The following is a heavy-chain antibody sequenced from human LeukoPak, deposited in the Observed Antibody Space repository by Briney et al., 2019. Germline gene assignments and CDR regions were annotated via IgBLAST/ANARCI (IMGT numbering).Heavy chain of an antibody. Sequence: GGSLRLSCAASGFTFSSYWMHWVRQAPGKGLVWVSRINSDRSSTSYADSVKGRFTISRDNAKNTLYLQMNSLRAEDTAVYYCASRRVDTAMGYYYYYMDVWGKGTTVTVSS. CDR2: INSDRSST. V-gene: IGHV3-74*01. CDR1: GFTFSSYW. J-gene: IGHJ6*03. D-gene: IGHD5-18*01. CDR3: ASRRVDTAMGYYYYYMDV.